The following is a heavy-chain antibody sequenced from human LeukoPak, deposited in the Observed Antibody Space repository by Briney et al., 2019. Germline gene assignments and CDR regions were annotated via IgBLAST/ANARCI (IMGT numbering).Heavy chain of an antibody. Sequence: GGSLRLSCAASGFTFSSYAMHWVRQAPGKGLEWVAVISYDGSNKYYADSVKGRFTISRDNSKNTLYLQMNSLRAEDTAVYYCARDHGLYSSGWYSGGDYWGQGTLVTVSS. D-gene: IGHD6-19*01. CDR1: GFTFSSYA. CDR2: ISYDGSNK. V-gene: IGHV3-30-3*01. CDR3: ARDHGLYSSGWYSGGDY. J-gene: IGHJ4*02.